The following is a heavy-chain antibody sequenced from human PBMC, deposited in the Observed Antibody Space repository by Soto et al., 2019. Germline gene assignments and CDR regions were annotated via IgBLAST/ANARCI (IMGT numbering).Heavy chain of an antibody. CDR2: IYYSGTT. CDR3: ASSESTMVRGVSGMDV. CDR1: GASISNSY. V-gene: IGHV4-59*12. Sequence: SETLSLTCTVSGASISNSYWSWIRQPPGKRLEWIGHIYYSGTTNYNPSLESRVTISVDTSKNQFSLKLSSVTAADTAVYYCASSESTMVRGVSGMDVWGQGTTVTVSS. D-gene: IGHD3-10*01. J-gene: IGHJ6*02.